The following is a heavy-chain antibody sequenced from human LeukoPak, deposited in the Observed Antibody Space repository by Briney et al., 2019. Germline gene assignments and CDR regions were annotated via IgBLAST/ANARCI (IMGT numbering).Heavy chain of an antibody. CDR1: GYTFTSYD. V-gene: IGHV1-8*03. J-gene: IGHJ3*02. Sequence: ASVKVSCKASGYTFTSYDINWVRQATGQGLEWMGWMNPNSGNTGYAQKFQGRVTITRNTSISTAYMELSSLRSEDTAVYCCARGHSGSYLGAFDIWGQGTMVTVSS. CDR3: ARGHSGSYLGAFDI. CDR2: MNPNSGNT. D-gene: IGHD1-26*01.